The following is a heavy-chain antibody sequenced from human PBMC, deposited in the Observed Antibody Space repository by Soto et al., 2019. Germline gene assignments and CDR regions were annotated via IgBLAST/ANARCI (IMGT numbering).Heavy chain of an antibody. V-gene: IGHV5-51*01. Sequence: PGESLKISGKGSGYSFTSYCIGWVRQMPWKGLEWMGIIYPGDSDTRYSPSFQGQVTISADKSISTAYLQWSSLKASDTAMYYCARKSSEDYYYSYGMHVWGQGTTVAV. CDR1: GYSFTSYC. J-gene: IGHJ6*02. CDR3: ARKSSEDYYYSYGMHV. CDR2: IYPGDSDT.